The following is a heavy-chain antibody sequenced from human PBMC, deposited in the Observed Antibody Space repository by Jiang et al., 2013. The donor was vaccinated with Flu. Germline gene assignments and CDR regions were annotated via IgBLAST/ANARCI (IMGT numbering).Heavy chain of an antibody. D-gene: IGHD5-12*01. CDR1: GYTFTGFY. CDR2: ISPDTGAT. J-gene: IGHJ4*02. Sequence: SGAEVKKPGASVKVSCKTSGYTFTGFYIHWVRQAPGQGPEWMGWISPDTGATRFAQKFQGRVTLTRDTSISTAYMELTSLKYDDTALYYCARDFQAPIRSTVPSIGQYWGQGALVTVSP. CDR3: ARDFQAPIRSTVPSIGQY. V-gene: IGHV1-2*02.